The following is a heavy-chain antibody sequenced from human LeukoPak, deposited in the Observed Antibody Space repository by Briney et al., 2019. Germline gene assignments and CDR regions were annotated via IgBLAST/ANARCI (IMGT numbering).Heavy chain of an antibody. D-gene: IGHD3-22*01. CDR2: IYPGDSDT. CDR3: AKALKGGGYSEYYFDY. CDR1: GYSFTNYW. J-gene: IGHJ4*02. Sequence: GESLKISCKGSGYSFTNYWVGWVRQMLGRGLEWMGIIYPGDSDTRYSPSFQGQVTISADRSISTAYLQWSSLKASDTAMYYCAKALKGGGYSEYYFDYWGQGSLVTVFS. V-gene: IGHV5-51*01.